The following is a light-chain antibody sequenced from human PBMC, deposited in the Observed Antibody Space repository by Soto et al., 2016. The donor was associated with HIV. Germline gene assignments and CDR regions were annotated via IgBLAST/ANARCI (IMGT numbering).Light chain of an antibody. CDR1: QGIGNS. V-gene: IGKV1-NL1*01. CDR2: GAS. CDR3: QQYYSTPET. Sequence: IQMTQSPSSLSASIGDRVTSTCRASQGIGNSLAWYQQKPGKAPKLLLYGASRLESGVPSRFSGTGSGAEYILIIGSLQPEDFATYYCQQYYSTPETFGQGTKV. J-gene: IGKJ1*01.